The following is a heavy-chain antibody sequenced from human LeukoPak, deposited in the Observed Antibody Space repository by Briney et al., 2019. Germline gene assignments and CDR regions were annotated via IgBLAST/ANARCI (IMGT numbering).Heavy chain of an antibody. CDR2: ISSSSSYI. CDR1: GFTFSSYS. J-gene: IGHJ6*02. Sequence: KAGGSLRLSCAASGFTFSSYSMNWVRQAPGKGLEWVSSISSSSSYIYYADSVKGRFTISRDNAKNSLYLQMNSLRAEDTAVYYCARTRAEAPPLYGMDVWGQGTTVTVSS. CDR3: ARTRAEAPPLYGMDV. V-gene: IGHV3-21*01.